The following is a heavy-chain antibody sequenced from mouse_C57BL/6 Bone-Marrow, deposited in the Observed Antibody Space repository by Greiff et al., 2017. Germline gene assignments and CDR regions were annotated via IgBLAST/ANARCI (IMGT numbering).Heavy chain of an antibody. J-gene: IGHJ4*01. CDR1: GFTFSDYG. Sequence: EVHLVESGGGLVKPGGSLKLSCAASGFTFSDYGMHWVRQAPEKGLEWVAYISSGRSTIYYAATVKGRFTISRDNAKNTLFLQMTSLRSEDTAMYYCASPPPCMYYWGQGTSGTVSS. V-gene: IGHV5-17*01. CDR3: ASPPPCMYY. CDR2: ISSGRSTI.